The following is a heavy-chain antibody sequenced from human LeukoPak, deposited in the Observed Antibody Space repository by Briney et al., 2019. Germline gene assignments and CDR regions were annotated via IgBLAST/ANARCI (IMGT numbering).Heavy chain of an antibody. Sequence: SQTLSLTCAVSGGSISSGGYSWSWIRQPPGKGLEWIGYIYHSGSTYYNPSLKSRVTISVDRSKNQCSLKLSSVTAADTAVYYCARAGNYYDSSGYKYGMDVWGQGTTVTVSS. CDR3: ARAGNYYDSSGYKYGMDV. CDR2: IYHSGST. J-gene: IGHJ6*02. CDR1: GGSISSGGYS. V-gene: IGHV4-30-2*01. D-gene: IGHD3-22*01.